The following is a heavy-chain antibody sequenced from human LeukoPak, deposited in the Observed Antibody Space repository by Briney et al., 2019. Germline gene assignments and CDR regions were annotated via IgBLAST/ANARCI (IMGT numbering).Heavy chain of an antibody. CDR2: ISSSGSTI. Sequence: QPGGSLRLSCAASGFTFSSYEMNWVRQAPGKGREWVSYISSSGSTIYYADSVKGRFTISRDNAKNSLYLQMNSLRAEDTAVYYCARDRAMAYYYYYMDVWGKGTTVTVSS. CDR3: ARDRAMAYYYYYMDV. V-gene: IGHV3-48*03. D-gene: IGHD5-18*01. J-gene: IGHJ6*03. CDR1: GFTFSSYE.